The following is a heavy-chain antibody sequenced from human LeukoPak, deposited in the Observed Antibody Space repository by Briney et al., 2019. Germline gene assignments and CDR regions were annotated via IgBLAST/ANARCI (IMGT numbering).Heavy chain of an antibody. Sequence: SETLSLTCTVSGGSISSGDYYWSWIRQPLGKGLEWIGYIYYSGSTYYNPSLKSRVTISVDTSKNQFSLKLSSVTAADTAVYYCARVVGSYQLLYGSHYYYYYMDVWGKGTTVTVSS. CDR1: GGSISSGDYY. V-gene: IGHV4-30-4*01. J-gene: IGHJ6*03. D-gene: IGHD2-2*02. CDR2: IYYSGST. CDR3: ARVVGSYQLLYGSHYYYYYMDV.